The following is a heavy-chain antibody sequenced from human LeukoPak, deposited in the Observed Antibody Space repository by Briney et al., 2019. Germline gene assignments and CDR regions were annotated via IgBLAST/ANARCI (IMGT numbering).Heavy chain of an antibody. CDR1: GFSVSINY. CDR2: INSGCST. D-gene: IGHD3-3*02. J-gene: IGHJ4*02. V-gene: IGHV3-66*01. Sequence: GGSLRLSCAASGFSVSINYMTWVRQAPGKGLEWVSVINSGCSTYYADSVKGRGFISKDNSKNTLFLQMNGLRAEAPAVYYCARLAGASSGPLDYWGQGTLVTVSS. CDR3: ARLAGASSGPLDY.